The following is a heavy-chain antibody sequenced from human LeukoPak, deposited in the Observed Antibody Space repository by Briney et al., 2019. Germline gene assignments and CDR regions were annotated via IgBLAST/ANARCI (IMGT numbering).Heavy chain of an antibody. CDR1: GVSISSHY. V-gene: IGHV4-59*11. Sequence: SETLSLTCTVSGVSISSHYWSWIRQPPGKGLEWIGYIYYSGSTNYNPSLKSRVTISVDTSKNQFSLKLSSVTAADTAVYYCARGPVEYSSLERIDYWGQGTLVTVSS. CDR2: IYYSGST. J-gene: IGHJ4*02. D-gene: IGHD6-6*01. CDR3: ARGPVEYSSLERIDY.